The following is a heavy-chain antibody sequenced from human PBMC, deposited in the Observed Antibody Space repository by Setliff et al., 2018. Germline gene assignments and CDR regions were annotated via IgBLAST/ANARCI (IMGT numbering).Heavy chain of an antibody. D-gene: IGHD2-21*02. J-gene: IGHJ6*02. Sequence: PGGSLRLSCAASGFTFSSYAMSWVRQAPGKGLEWVSAISGSGGSTYYADSVKGRFTISRDNSKNTLYLQMNSLRAEDTAVYYCARNCVTAQHYYYGMDVWGQGTTVTVSS. V-gene: IGHV3-23*01. CDR1: GFTFSSYA. CDR2: ISGSGGST. CDR3: ARNCVTAQHYYYGMDV.